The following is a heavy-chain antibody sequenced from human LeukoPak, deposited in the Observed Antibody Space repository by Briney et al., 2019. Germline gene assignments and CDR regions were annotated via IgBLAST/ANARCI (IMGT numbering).Heavy chain of an antibody. CDR3: ARAPLITIFGVVMRNYYYYYYMDV. CDR1: GGSISSSSYY. D-gene: IGHD3-3*01. Sequence: SETLSLTCTVSGGSISSSSYYWGWIRQPPGKGLEWIGSIYYSGSTYYNPSLKSRVTISADTSKNQFSLKLSSVTAADTAVYYCARAPLITIFGVVMRNYYYYYYMDVWGKGTTVTVSS. CDR2: IYYSGST. V-gene: IGHV4-39*07. J-gene: IGHJ6*03.